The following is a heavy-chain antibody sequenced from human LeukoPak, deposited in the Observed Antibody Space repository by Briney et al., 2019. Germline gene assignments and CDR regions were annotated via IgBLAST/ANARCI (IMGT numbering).Heavy chain of an antibody. CDR1: GFTFSSYT. CDR2: ITTSDGNT. D-gene: IGHD7-27*01. J-gene: IGHJ4*02. V-gene: IGHV3-23*01. Sequence: GGSLRLSCAASGFTFSSYTMSWVRQAPGRGLEWVSTITTSDGNTYYADSVKGRFTVSRDNSKNTLFLQMNSLRAEDTAVYYCAKDGGLWVSAHWGDSWGRGTLVTVS. CDR3: AKDGGLWVSAHWGDS.